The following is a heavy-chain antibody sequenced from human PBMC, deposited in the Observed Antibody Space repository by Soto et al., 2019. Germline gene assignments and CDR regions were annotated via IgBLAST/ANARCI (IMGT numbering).Heavy chain of an antibody. CDR2: IYYSGST. V-gene: IGHV4-39*01. CDR1: GGSISSSSYY. CDR3: ARFLEGYCSGGSCFYPYYFDY. J-gene: IGHJ4*02. D-gene: IGHD2-15*01. Sequence: SETLSLTCTVSGGSISSSSYYWGWIRQPPGKGLEWIGCIYYSGSTYYNPSLKSRVTISVDTSQNQFSLKLSSVTAADTALYYSARFLEGYCSGGSCFYPYYFDYWGQGTLVTVSS.